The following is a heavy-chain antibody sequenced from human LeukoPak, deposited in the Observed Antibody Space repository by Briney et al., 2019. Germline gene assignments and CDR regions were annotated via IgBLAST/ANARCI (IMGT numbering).Heavy chain of an antibody. CDR2: IYSGGST. CDR1: GFTVSSNY. J-gene: IGHJ4*02. Sequence: GGSLRLSCAASGFTVSSNYMSWVRQAPGRGLEWVSVIYSGGSTYYADSVKGRFTISRGNSKNTLFHQMNSLRAGDTAVYYCARGTVTMVDYWGQGTLVTVSS. CDR3: ARGTVTMVDY. D-gene: IGHD3-10*01. V-gene: IGHV3-66*01.